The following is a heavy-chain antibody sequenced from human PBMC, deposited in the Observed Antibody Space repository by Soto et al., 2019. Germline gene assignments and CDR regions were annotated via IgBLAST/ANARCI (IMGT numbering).Heavy chain of an antibody. D-gene: IGHD3-3*01. CDR1: GFTFEDYT. Sequence: GSLRLSCAASGFTFEDYTMGWVRQAPGKGLEWVSLISWDGGSTYYADSVKGRFTISRDNSKNSLYLQMNSLRTEDTALYYCAKLTTSWPDAFDIWGQGTMLTVSS. J-gene: IGHJ3*02. CDR2: ISWDGGST. V-gene: IGHV3-43*01. CDR3: AKLTTSWPDAFDI.